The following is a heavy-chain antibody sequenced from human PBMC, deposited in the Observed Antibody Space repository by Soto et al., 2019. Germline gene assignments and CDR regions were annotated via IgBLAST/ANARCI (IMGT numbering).Heavy chain of an antibody. V-gene: IGHV4-39*01. CDR1: GDTISSSGHF. CDR3: ARHSRAGQSAFF. CDR2: IFYSGST. J-gene: IGHJ3*01. Sequence: SETLSLTCSFSGDTISSSGHFWAWICQPPGKGAEWIGSIFYSGSTYYNPSLQSRVTISIDTSKSRFSLRVNPVTAAATPVYYGARHSRAGQSAFFLGQGTMVTVSS. D-gene: IGHD6-13*01.